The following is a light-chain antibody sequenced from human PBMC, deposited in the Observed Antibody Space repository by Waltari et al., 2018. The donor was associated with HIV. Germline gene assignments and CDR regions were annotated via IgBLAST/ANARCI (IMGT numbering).Light chain of an antibody. CDR1: QTISSY. V-gene: IGKV1-39*01. J-gene: IGKJ1*01. CDR3: QQSYSTPPEKT. CDR2: AAS. Sequence: DIQMTQSPSSLSASVGDRVTITCRASQTISSYLNWYRQKPGKAPKLLIYAASSLQSGVPSRFSGSGSGTDFTLTISSLQPEDFATYYCQQSYSTPPEKTFGQGTKVEIK.